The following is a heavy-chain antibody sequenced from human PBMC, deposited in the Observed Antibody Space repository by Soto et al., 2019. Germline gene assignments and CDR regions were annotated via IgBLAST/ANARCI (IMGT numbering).Heavy chain of an antibody. D-gene: IGHD2-21*01. J-gene: IGHJ5*01. CDR3: ATMHRGLIKCFDF. CDR2: MHPDSGNA. V-gene: IGHV1-8*01. CDR1: GDTLSAYD. Sequence: QVQLVQSGAEVKRPGASVKVSCKASGDTLSAYDINWVRQAIGQGPEWMGWMHPDSGNAAYALAFRDRVRLTWNSYRTTAHMKQRSLRSADTAIYYCATMHRGLIKCFDFWGQGTLVSVSS.